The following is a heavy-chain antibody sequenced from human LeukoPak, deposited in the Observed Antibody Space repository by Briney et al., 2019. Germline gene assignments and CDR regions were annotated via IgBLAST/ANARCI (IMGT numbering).Heavy chain of an antibody. V-gene: IGHV3-64*02. J-gene: IGHJ4*02. CDR1: GFTFNIHA. CDR3: ARSPTTCWYYFED. Sequence: GGSLRLSCAASGFTFNIHAMHWVRQAPGKGLEYVSGLNSNRGATSYSDSVQARFVISRDNSKNTLYLQMDRLRTEDTAVYYCARSPTTCWYYFEDWGQGTLVTVSS. D-gene: IGHD2/OR15-2a*01. CDR2: LNSNRGAT.